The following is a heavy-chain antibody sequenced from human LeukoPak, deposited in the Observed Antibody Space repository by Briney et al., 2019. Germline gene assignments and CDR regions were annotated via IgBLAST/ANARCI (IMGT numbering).Heavy chain of an antibody. CDR3: AARSGISPYYIDY. V-gene: IGHV3-23*01. Sequence: GGSLRLSCTVSGFTVGSNSMSWVRQGPGKGPEWVSGISGNGRSTYYADSVKGRFTISRDNSRNTLYLQMNSLRAEDTALYYCAARSGISPYYIDYWGQGTLVTVSS. J-gene: IGHJ4*02. D-gene: IGHD1-26*01. CDR1: GFTVGSNS. CDR2: ISGNGRST.